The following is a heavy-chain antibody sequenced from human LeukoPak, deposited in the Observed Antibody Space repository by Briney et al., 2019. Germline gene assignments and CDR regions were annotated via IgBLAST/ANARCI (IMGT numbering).Heavy chain of an antibody. V-gene: IGHV3-30*03. CDR3: ARDDPYCSRTSCYTGDY. CDR1: GFTFSSYG. D-gene: IGHD2-2*02. Sequence: GGSLRLSCAASGFTFSSYGMHWVRQAPGKGLEWVAVISYDGSNKYYADSVKGRFTISRDNSKNTLYLQMNSLRAEDTAVYYCARDDPYCSRTSCYTGDYWGQGTLVTVSS. CDR2: ISYDGSNK. J-gene: IGHJ4*02.